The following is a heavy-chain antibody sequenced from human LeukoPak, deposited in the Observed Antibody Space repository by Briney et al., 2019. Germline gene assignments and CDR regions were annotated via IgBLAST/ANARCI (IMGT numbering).Heavy chain of an antibody. CDR2: MKTDGTRI. D-gene: IGHD3-10*01. V-gene: IGHV3-74*01. Sequence: PGGSLRLSCAASGFTFSSYWMHWVRQGPGKGPVWVSRMKTDGTRIEYADSVKGRFTISRDNAKNTLFLQMSSLRVEDTAVYYCARGADHGGSYYPDWGQGTRVTVSS. CDR1: GFTFSSYW. CDR3: ARGADHGGSYYPD. J-gene: IGHJ4*02.